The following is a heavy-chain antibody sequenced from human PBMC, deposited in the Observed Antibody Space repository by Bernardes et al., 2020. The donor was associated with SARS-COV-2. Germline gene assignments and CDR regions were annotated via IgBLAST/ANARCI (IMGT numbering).Heavy chain of an antibody. CDR3: ARTRTTISTTGIPVDY. CDR1: GYTFTDYF. J-gene: IGHJ4*02. D-gene: IGHD2-21*02. Sequence: ASVKVSCKASGYTFTDYFIHWVRQAPGQRLECMGWINPNTGGTNYVQKFQGRVTMTRDTSITTAYMELSWLGSDDTAIYYCARTRTTISTTGIPVDYWGQGTLVTVSS. CDR2: INPNTGGT. V-gene: IGHV1-2*02.